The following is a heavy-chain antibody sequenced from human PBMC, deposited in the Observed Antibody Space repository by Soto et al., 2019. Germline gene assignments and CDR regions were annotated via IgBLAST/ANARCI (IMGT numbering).Heavy chain of an antibody. Sequence: PSETLSLTCTVSGDSFSGYYWSWIRQPAGKGLEWIGRVYTSGNTDYNPSLTSRVTVSVDTSKNQFSLKLRFVTAADTDVYYCAREAAETDGDGYWSDPCALGTLVTVS. CDR1: GDSFSGYY. J-gene: IGHJ5*02. D-gene: IGHD6-13*01. V-gene: IGHV4-4*07. CDR2: VYTSGNT. CDR3: AREAAETDGDGYWSDP.